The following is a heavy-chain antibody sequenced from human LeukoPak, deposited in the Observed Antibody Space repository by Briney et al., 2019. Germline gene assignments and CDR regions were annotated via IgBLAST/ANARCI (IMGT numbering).Heavy chain of an antibody. CDR1: GGSISTYY. V-gene: IGHV4-59*01. CDR2: VYYSGST. Sequence: SETLSLTCTVSGGSISTYYWSWIRQPPGKGLEWIGFVYYSGSTEYNPSLKSRVTISADTSKNQFSLKLSSVTAADTAVYFCARDRRGYSGYVPGYGMDVWAKGPRSPSP. J-gene: IGHJ6*02. D-gene: IGHD5-12*01. CDR3: ARDRRGYSGYVPGYGMDV.